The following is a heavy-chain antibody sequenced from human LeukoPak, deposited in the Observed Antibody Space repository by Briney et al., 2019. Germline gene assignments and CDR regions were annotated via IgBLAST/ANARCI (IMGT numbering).Heavy chain of an antibody. CDR3: AKRRYYSGSGSYWRNGFDP. CDR1: GGSISSSSYY. J-gene: IGHJ5*02. CDR2: IYYSGST. D-gene: IGHD3-10*01. Sequence: PSETLSLTCTVSGGSISSSSYYWGWIRQPPGKGLEWIGSIYYSGSTYYNPSLESRVTVSVATSKNQFSLKLSSVTAAVTAVYYCAKRRYYSGSGSYWRNGFDPWGQGTLVTVSS. V-gene: IGHV4-39*01.